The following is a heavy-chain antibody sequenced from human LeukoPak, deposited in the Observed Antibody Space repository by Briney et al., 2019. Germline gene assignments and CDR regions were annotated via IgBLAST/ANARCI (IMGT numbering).Heavy chain of an antibody. V-gene: IGHV1-46*01. CDR2: INPRGDWS. CDR1: GYTFSNYY. CDR3: AKDGGRYSADF. D-gene: IGHD1-26*01. Sequence: ASVKVSCKASGYTFSNYYMHWVRQAPGQGLEWMGIINPRGDWSAYAQNLQGRVTLTRDTSTSTVHMELSSLRSDDTAVYYCAKDGGRYSADFWGQGTVLTVSS. J-gene: IGHJ4*02.